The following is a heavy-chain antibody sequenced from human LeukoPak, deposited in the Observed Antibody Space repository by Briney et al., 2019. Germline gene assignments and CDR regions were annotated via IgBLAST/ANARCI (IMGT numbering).Heavy chain of an antibody. V-gene: IGHV5-51*01. D-gene: IGHD2-8*02. Sequence: GESLKISCKGSGYSFTNYWIAWVRQMPGKGLEWMGIIYPGDSDTRYSPSFQGQVTISADKSISTAYLQWSSLKASDTAMYYCARRVNFATGGSDYWGQGTLVTVSS. CDR2: IYPGDSDT. CDR1: GYSFTNYW. J-gene: IGHJ4*02. CDR3: ARRVNFATGGSDY.